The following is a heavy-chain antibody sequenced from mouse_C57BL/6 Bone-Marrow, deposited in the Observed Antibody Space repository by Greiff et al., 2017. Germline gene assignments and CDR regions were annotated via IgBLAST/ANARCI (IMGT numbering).Heavy chain of an antibody. D-gene: IGHD1-1*01. CDR2: IDPSDSYT. CDR3: ASDYGSQTYWAMDY. V-gene: IGHV1-69*01. CDR1: GYTFTSYW. J-gene: IGHJ4*01. Sequence: QVQLQQPGAELVMPGASVKLSCKASGYTFTSYWMHWVKQRPGQGLEWIGEIDPSDSYTNYNQKFKGKSTLTVDKSSSTAYMQLSSLTSEDSEVYYGASDYGSQTYWAMDYWGQGTSVTVSS.